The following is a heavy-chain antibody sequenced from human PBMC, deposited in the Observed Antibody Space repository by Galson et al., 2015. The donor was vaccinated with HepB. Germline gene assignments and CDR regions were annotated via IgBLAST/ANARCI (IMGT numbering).Heavy chain of an antibody. D-gene: IGHD6-13*01. CDR1: GGSISSYY. CDR3: ARGRKQQLAYYFDY. V-gene: IGHV4-59*01. CDR2: IYYSGST. Sequence: LSLTCAVSGGSISSYYWSWIRQPPGKGLEWIGYIYYSGSTNYNPSLKSRVTMSVDTSKNQFSLKLRSVTAADTAVYYCARGRKQQLAYYFDYWGQGTLVTVSS. J-gene: IGHJ4*02.